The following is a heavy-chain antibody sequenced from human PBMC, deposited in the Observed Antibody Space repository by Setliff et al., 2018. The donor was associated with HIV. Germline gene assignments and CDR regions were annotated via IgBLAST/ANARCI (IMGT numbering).Heavy chain of an antibody. Sequence: PSVKVSCKASGYTFLNYDINWLRQAPGQGLEWMGRLTPHSGDTISADRFQGRLVMTTNTSTTTAFMELSSMRSDDTALYFCARGWGLWFGQLSILPLDPWGQGTLVTVSS. CDR3: ARGWGLWFGQLSILPLDP. V-gene: IGHV1-8*01. CDR2: LTPHSGDT. CDR1: GYTFLNYD. D-gene: IGHD3-10*01. J-gene: IGHJ5*02.